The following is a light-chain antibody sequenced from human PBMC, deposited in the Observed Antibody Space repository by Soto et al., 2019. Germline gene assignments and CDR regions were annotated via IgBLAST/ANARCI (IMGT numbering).Light chain of an antibody. Sequence: EIVLTQSPATLSVSPGERVTLSCRASQSVDINLAWYQQKPGQAPRLVIYGASTRATDIPARFSGSGSGTEFTLTISSLQSEDFAVYYCQQHIGWPLTFGGGTKVDIK. CDR3: QQHIGWPLT. CDR2: GAS. CDR1: QSVDIN. V-gene: IGKV3-15*01. J-gene: IGKJ4*01.